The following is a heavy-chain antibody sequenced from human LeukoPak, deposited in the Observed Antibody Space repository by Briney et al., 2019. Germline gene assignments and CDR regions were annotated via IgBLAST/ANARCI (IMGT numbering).Heavy chain of an antibody. CDR1: GFTFTTYA. V-gene: IGHV3-23*01. CDR3: AAAPGSYFDY. D-gene: IGHD1-26*01. Sequence: PGGSLRLSCAASGFTFTTYAMTWVRQAPGKGLEWVSAISGGGDSTYYADSVKGRFTFSRDNSKNSLFLQMSSLRAEDTAVYYCAAAPGSYFDYWGQGTLVTVSS. CDR2: ISGGGDST. J-gene: IGHJ4*02.